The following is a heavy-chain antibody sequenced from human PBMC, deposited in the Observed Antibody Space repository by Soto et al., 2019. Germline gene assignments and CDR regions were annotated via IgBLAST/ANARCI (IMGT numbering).Heavy chain of an antibody. Sequence: SETLSPTCPGSGCSNRSRYWSWVRQAPGKGLEWIGHIYYRGSTNYNPSLRSRSTISVDASKSQFSLKLNSVTTADTAVYYCARDGREASGMDVWGQGNKVTGS. V-gene: IGHV4-59*11. CDR1: GCSNRSRY. D-gene: IGHD1-26*01. CDR2: IYYRGST. J-gene: IGHJ6*02. CDR3: ARDGREASGMDV.